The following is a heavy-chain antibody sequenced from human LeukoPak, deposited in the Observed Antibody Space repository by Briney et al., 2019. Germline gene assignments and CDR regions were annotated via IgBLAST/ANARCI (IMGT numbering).Heavy chain of an antibody. J-gene: IGHJ4*02. D-gene: IGHD1-26*01. CDR1: GGSISSYD. CDR3: ARIPSGSYNQYDY. CDR2: IYTSGST. Sequence: SETLSLTCTVPGGSISSYDWGWIRQPAGKGLEWIGRIYTSGSTNYNPSLKSRVTMSVDTSKNQFSLYLSSVTAADTAVYYCARIPSGSYNQYDYWGQGTLVTVSS. V-gene: IGHV4-4*07.